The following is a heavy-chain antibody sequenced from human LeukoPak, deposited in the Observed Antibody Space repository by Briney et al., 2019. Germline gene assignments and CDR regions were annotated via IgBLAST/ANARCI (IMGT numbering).Heavy chain of an antibody. CDR2: IIPISGSA. CDR1: GGTFSTYA. V-gene: IGHV1-69*05. CDR3: ATTMGYLDYCSGGTCYSMLD. J-gene: IGHJ4*02. D-gene: IGHD2-15*01. Sequence: SVKVSCKASGGTFSTYAISWVRQAPGQGLEWMGGIIPISGSAKYTQKFQGRVTITTDESTNTAYMELRSLRSEDTAVYYCATTMGYLDYCSGGTCYSMLDWGQGTLVTIFS.